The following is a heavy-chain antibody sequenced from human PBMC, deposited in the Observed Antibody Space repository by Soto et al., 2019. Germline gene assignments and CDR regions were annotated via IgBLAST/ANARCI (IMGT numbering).Heavy chain of an antibody. CDR1: GGSSSTYY. CDR2: TYYSGRT. D-gene: IGHD2-2*01. J-gene: IGHJ6*02. CDR3: ARGDMEVIPGAVLNYYYYAMDV. V-gene: IGHV4-59*01. Sequence: PSETLSLTCTASGGSSSTYYWSWIRQPPGMGLEWIGYTYYSGRTNYNPSLKSRVTLSVDTSKNQFSLKLNSVTAADTAVYYCARGDMEVIPGAVLNYYYYAMDVWGQGTTVTVSS.